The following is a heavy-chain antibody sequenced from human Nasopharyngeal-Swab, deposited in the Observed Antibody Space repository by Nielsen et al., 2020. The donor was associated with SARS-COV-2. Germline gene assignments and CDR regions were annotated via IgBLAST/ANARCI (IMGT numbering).Heavy chain of an antibody. Sequence: SETLSLTCSVSGGSISIYYLSWIRQPPGKGLEWIGYIYYSGSTNYNPSLKSRVTISVDTSKNQFSLKLSSVTAADTAVYYCARGSPQTYYYYDMDVWGQGTTVTVSS. CDR2: IYYSGST. J-gene: IGHJ6*02. CDR3: ARGSPQTYYYYDMDV. V-gene: IGHV4-59*08. CDR1: GGSISIYY. D-gene: IGHD6-6*01.